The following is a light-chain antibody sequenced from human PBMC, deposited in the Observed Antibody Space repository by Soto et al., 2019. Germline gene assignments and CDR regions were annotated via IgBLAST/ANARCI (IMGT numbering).Light chain of an antibody. J-gene: IGKJ5*01. CDR1: QSIAGY. Sequence: IQMTQSPSSLSASVGYRVTITCRASQSIAGYLSWYQQRPGKAPKFLFYSTSNLQRGVPSRFSGSGSGTDFSLTINGLQPEDFATYFCQQSFSVPITFGQGTRLEIK. V-gene: IGKV1-39*01. CDR2: STS. CDR3: QQSFSVPIT.